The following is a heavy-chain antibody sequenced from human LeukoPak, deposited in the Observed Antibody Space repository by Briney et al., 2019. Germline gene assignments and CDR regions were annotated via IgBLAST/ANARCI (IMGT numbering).Heavy chain of an antibody. J-gene: IGHJ4*02. CDR1: GYTFTSYG. CDR3: ARAPRDEIDFWTDYFDY. CDR2: IIPIFGTA. V-gene: IGHV1-69*13. D-gene: IGHD3-3*01. Sequence: ASVKVSCKASGYTFTSYGISWVRQAPGQGLEWMGWIIPIFGTANYAQKFQGRVTITADESTSTAYMELSSLRSEDTAVYYCARAPRDEIDFWTDYFDYWGQGTLITVSS.